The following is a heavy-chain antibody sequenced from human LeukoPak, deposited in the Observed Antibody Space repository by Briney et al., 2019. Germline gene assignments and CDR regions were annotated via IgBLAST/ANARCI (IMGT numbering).Heavy chain of an antibody. D-gene: IGHD3-22*01. CDR3: ARISYYDSSGYLPPPHFDY. V-gene: IGHV1-2*02. J-gene: IGHJ4*02. CDR1: GYTFTGYC. Sequence: ASVKVSCKASGYTFTGYCMHWVRQAPGQGLEWMGWINPNSGGTNYAQKFQGRVTMTRDTSISTAYMELSRLRSDDTAVYYCARISYYDSSGYLPPPHFDYWGQGTLVTVSS. CDR2: INPNSGGT.